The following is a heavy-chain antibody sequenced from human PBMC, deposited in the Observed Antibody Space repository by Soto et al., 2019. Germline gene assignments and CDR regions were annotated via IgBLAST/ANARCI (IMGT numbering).Heavy chain of an antibody. V-gene: IGHV4-31*03. D-gene: IGHD4-17*01. CDR1: GGSISSGGYY. Sequence: QVQLQESGPGLVKPSQTLSLTCTVSGGSISSGGYYWSWIRQHPGKGLEWIGYIYYSGSTYYNPSLKRRVTISVDTSKDPFSLKLSSVTAADTAVYYCARTMPTVVDFGYWGQGTLVTVSS. CDR3: ARTMPTVVDFGY. CDR2: IYYSGST. J-gene: IGHJ4*02.